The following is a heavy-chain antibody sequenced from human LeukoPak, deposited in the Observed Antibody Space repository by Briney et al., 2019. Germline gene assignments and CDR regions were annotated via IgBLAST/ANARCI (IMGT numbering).Heavy chain of an antibody. CDR2: ISVYNGNT. V-gene: IGHV1-18*01. CDR3: ARDLVYYDSSGYRLGFDY. Sequence: ASVNVSCKASGYTFTSYGISWVRQAPGQGRERMGWISVYNGNTNYAQKLQGRVTMTTDTSTSTAYMELRSLRSDDTAVYYCARDLVYYDSSGYRLGFDYWGQGTLVTVSS. D-gene: IGHD3-22*01. CDR1: GYTFTSYG. J-gene: IGHJ4*02.